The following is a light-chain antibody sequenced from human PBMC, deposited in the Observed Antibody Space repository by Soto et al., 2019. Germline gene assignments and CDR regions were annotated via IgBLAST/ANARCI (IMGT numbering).Light chain of an antibody. CDR3: QQYLNSPRT. J-gene: IGKJ1*01. CDR1: QRVASD. CDR2: DAS. Sequence: VLTQSTGTLSLSPGEGATLSCRASQRVASDLAGYLQKPGQPPRLLIYDASIRATGIPDMISGSGSERDFTLTISRLEPEDAAVSYCQQYLNSPRTFGQGTKLEIK. V-gene: IGKV3-20*01.